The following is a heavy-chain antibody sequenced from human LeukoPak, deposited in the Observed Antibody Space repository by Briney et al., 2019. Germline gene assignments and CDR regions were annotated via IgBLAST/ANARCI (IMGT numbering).Heavy chain of an antibody. V-gene: IGHV3-48*04. D-gene: IGHD6-13*01. CDR3: ARAESSSWYSNYYYYYYMDV. CDR1: GFTFSSYS. Sequence: GGSLRLSCAASGFTFSSYSMNWVRQAPGKGLEWVSYISSSGSTIYYADSVKGRFTISRDNAKNSLYLQMNSLRAEDTAVYYCARAESSSWYSNYYYYYYMDVWGKGTTVTVSS. CDR2: ISSSGSTI. J-gene: IGHJ6*03.